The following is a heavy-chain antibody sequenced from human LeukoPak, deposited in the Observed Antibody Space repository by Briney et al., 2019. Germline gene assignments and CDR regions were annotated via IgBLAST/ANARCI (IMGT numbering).Heavy chain of an antibody. CDR2: IYYSGST. CDR1: GGSISSGGYY. Sequence: SQTLSLTCTVSGGSISSGGYYWSWIRQHPGKGLEWIGYIYYSGSTYYNPSLKSRVTISVDTSKDQFSLKLSSVTAADTAVYYCASGAYYDILTGYQTDYWGQGTLVTVSS. J-gene: IGHJ4*02. V-gene: IGHV4-31*03. D-gene: IGHD3-9*01. CDR3: ASGAYYDILTGYQTDY.